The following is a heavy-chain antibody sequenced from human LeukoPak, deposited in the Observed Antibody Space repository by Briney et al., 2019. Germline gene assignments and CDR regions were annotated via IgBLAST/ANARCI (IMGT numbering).Heavy chain of an antibody. V-gene: IGHV3-30*18. D-gene: IGHD1-26*01. CDR1: GFTFSTYA. J-gene: IGHJ4*02. CDR2: ISYDGSNK. Sequence: GRSLRLSCAASGFTFSTYAIPWVRQAPGKGLEWVTVISYDGSNKYYADSVKGRFTISRDNSKNTLYLQMNSLSAEDTAVYYCAKALQGYSGSYTLDYWGQGTLVTVSS. CDR3: AKALQGYSGSYTLDY.